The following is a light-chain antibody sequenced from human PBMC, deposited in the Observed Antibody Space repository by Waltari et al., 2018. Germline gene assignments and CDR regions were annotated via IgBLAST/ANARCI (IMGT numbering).Light chain of an antibody. V-gene: IGKV3-15*01. CDR3: QHHDNWPYT. CDR2: GGS. J-gene: IGKJ2*01. Sequence: EIVMTQSPATLSVSPGENATLSCRASQSVSSNLAWYHQKPGQTPRLRIYGGSTRAAGIPARFRGSGSGTEFTLTISSLQSEDFAVYYCQHHDNWPYTFGQGTHLEIK. CDR1: QSVSSN.